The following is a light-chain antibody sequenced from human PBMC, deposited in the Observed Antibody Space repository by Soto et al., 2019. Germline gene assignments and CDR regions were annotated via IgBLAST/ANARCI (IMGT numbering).Light chain of an antibody. Sequence: DIQMTQSPSSVSASVGDRVIITCRASQDIRSWLAWYQQKAGEAPKLLIFAASRLHSGVPSRFSGSVSGTDFTLTITNLQPEDFATYYCQQADSYPLAFGGGTKGEIK. V-gene: IGKV1D-12*01. J-gene: IGKJ4*01. CDR2: AAS. CDR1: QDIRSW. CDR3: QQADSYPLA.